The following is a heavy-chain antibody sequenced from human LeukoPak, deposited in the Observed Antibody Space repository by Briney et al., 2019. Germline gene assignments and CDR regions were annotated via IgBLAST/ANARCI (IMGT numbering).Heavy chain of an antibody. J-gene: IGHJ3*02. Sequence: SETLSLACTVSGASIRSGDYYWSWIRQPPGKGLEWIGYIYDSGSTYYNPSLKSRITISVDTSENRFSLKLSSVTATDTAVYYCARDCSGGSCYGAFDIWGQGTMVTVSS. CDR2: IYDSGST. CDR1: GASIRSGDYY. CDR3: ARDCSGGSCYGAFDI. D-gene: IGHD2-15*01. V-gene: IGHV4-30-4*01.